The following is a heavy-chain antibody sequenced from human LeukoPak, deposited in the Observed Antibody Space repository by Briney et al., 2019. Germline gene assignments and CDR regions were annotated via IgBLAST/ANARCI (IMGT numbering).Heavy chain of an antibody. CDR2: ISWNSGSI. CDR3: AKVRGRLLLIGYFDL. J-gene: IGHJ2*01. Sequence: PGGSLRLSCAASGFTFDDYAMHWVRHAPGKGLEWVSGISWNSGSIGYADSVKGRFTISRDNAKNSLYLQMNSLRAEDTALYYCAKVRGRLLLIGYFDLWGRGTLVTVSS. D-gene: IGHD5-12*01. V-gene: IGHV3-9*01. CDR1: GFTFDDYA.